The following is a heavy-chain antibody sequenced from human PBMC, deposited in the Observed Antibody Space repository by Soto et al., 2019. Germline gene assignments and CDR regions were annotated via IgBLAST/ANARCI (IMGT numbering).Heavy chain of an antibody. CDR2: INAGYGNT. J-gene: IGHJ4*02. CDR1: GYTFSSYA. D-gene: IGHD7-27*01. CDR3: ARDTGDGTFDF. V-gene: IGHV1-3*01. Sequence: ASVKVSCKASGYTFSSYAMHWVRQAPGQRLGWMGWINAGYGNTKSSQKFQDRVTISRDTSASTAYMELTSLRSEDTAVYYCARDTGDGTFDFWGQGTLVTVSS.